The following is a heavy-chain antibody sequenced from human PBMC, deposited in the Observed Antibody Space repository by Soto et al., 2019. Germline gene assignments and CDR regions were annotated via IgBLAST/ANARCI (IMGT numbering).Heavy chain of an antibody. CDR3: ARDGILGFWSSTSCYPYDY. CDR2: ISAYNDNT. V-gene: IGHV1-18*01. J-gene: IGHJ4*02. D-gene: IGHD2-2*01. Sequence: QVQLVQSGAEVKKPGASVKVSCKASGYSFSTYGISWVRQAPGQGLEWMGWISAYNDNTNYAQKFQGRVTMTTDTSTSTAYMELRSLRSDDTAVYFCARDGILGFWSSTSCYPYDYWGQGTLVTVSS. CDR1: GYSFSTYG.